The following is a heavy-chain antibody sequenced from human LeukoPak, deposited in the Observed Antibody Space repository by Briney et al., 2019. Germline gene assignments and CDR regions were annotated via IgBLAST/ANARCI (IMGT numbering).Heavy chain of an antibody. Sequence: GGSLRLSCGVSGMTFDRHGMHWVRQAPGKGLEWVSSISSSSSYIYYADSVKGRFTISRDNAKNSLYLQMNSLRAEDTAVYYCASGVGLAVAGTGSFDYWGQGTLVTVSS. CDR3: ASGVGLAVAGTGSFDY. D-gene: IGHD6-19*01. J-gene: IGHJ4*02. V-gene: IGHV3-21*04. CDR2: ISSSSSYI. CDR1: GMTFDRHG.